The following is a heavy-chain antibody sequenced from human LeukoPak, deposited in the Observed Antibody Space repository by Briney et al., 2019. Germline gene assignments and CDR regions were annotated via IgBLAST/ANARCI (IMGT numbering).Heavy chain of an antibody. J-gene: IGHJ5*02. Sequence: ASGKVSCKASGYPSSDYGFTWVRQAPGQGLEWMGWISAYNGNTDYAQKFQDRVTLTIDTSTSTAYLDLRSLRSDDTAVYYCATVKRAVSDTWLDLWGQGTLVTVSS. D-gene: IGHD6-19*01. CDR2: ISAYNGNT. CDR1: GYPSSDYG. CDR3: ATVKRAVSDTWLDL. V-gene: IGHV1-18*01.